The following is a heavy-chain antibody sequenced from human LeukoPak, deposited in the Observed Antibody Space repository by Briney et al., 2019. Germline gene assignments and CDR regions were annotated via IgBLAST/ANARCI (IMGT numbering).Heavy chain of an antibody. CDR3: ARLSDYDILTGYLDY. CDR1: GYSFTSYW. D-gene: IGHD3-9*01. Sequence: GESLKISCKGSGYSFTSYWIGWVRQMPGKGLEWMGIIYPGDSDTRYSPSFQGQVTISADNSISTAYLQCSSLKASDTAMYYCARLSDYDILTGYLDYWGQGTLVTVSS. J-gene: IGHJ4*02. CDR2: IYPGDSDT. V-gene: IGHV5-51*01.